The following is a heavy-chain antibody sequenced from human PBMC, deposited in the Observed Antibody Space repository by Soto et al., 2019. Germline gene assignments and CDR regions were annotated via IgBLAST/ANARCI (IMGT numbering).Heavy chain of an antibody. CDR3: AREVGAPSGWLDP. D-gene: IGHD1-26*01. Sequence: EAQLLESGGGLAQPGGTLRLSCAASGFTFSTYPMAWVRQAPGKGLEWVSTIHGSGETAYYADSVKGRFTISRDNSKNILYLQMDNLRDEDTALYYCAREVGAPSGWLDPWGQGTQVTVSS. V-gene: IGHV3-23*01. J-gene: IGHJ5*02. CDR2: IHGSGETA. CDR1: GFTFSTYP.